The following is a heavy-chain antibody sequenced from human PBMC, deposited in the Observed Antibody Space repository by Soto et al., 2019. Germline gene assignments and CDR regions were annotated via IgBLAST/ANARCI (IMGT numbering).Heavy chain of an antibody. V-gene: IGHV3-53*01. J-gene: IGHJ4*02. CDR2: IYSGGNT. D-gene: IGHD3-10*01. Sequence: EVQLVESGGGLIQPGGSLRLSCAASGFIVSDSYMTWVRQAPGKGLEWVSIIYSGGNTYYADSVKGRFTISRDNSKNTLYLQMNSLRVEDTAVYYCARERVRRIDYWGQGTLVTVSS. CDR3: ARERVRRIDY. CDR1: GFIVSDSY.